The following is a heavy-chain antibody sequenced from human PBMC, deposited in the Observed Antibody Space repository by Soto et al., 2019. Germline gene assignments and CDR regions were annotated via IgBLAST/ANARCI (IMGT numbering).Heavy chain of an antibody. V-gene: IGHV3-21*01. CDR3: AREGDDYGDYKRAFEI. D-gene: IGHD4-17*01. CDR1: GFTFRSYS. CDR2: ISTTSSYI. Sequence: EVQLVESGGGLVQPGGSLRLSCEASGFTFRSYSMNWVRQAPGKGLEWVSAISTTSSYIYYGDSVKGRFTISRDKAKNSLFLQMNSLRAEDTAIYYGAREGDDYGDYKRAFEIWGQGTTVTVSS. J-gene: IGHJ3*02.